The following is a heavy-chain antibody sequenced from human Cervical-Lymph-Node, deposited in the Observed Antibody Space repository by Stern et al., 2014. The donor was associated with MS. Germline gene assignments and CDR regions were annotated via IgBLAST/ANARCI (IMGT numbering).Heavy chain of an antibody. Sequence: VQLVESGGGVVQPGRPLRLSCAASGFSFSSFGMHWVRQAPGQGLEWVALISYEGSKYYAYSVKGRFTISRDNSKNTLYMQMNSLRAEDTAVYYCAKDRQYLTFFCDFWGQGSLVTVSS. D-gene: IGHD2/OR15-2a*01. V-gene: IGHV3-30*18. CDR1: GFSFSSFG. CDR2: ISYEGSK. J-gene: IGHJ4*02. CDR3: AKDRQYLTFFCDF.